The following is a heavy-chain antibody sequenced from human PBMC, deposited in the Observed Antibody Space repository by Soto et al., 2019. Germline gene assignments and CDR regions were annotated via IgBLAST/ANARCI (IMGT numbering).Heavy chain of an antibody. D-gene: IGHD1-26*01. Sequence: VQLLQSGGGLVQPGGSLGLSCGASGFTFISYAMSWVRHVPGKGLEWISSIRGSGANTWYAGSVQGRFIISRDNSQSTVSLHMSSLRVEDTAIYYCARDRATFDSWGQGTLVTVSS. V-gene: IGHV3-23*01. J-gene: IGHJ4*02. CDR1: GFTFISYA. CDR3: ARDRATFDS. CDR2: IRGSGANT.